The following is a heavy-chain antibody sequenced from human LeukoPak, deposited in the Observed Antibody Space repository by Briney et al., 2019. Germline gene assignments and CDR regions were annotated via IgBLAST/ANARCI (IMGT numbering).Heavy chain of an antibody. D-gene: IGHD3-10*01. CDR2: INPSGGTT. J-gene: IGHJ3*02. CDR1: GYTFTRYY. V-gene: IGHV1-46*01. Sequence: ASVKVSCKASGYTFTRYYMHWVRQAPGQGLEWMGIINPSGGTTRYAEKFQGRATMTRDKSTSTVYMELSSLRSEDTAVYYCAREINRINTVRGGEDIWGQGTMVTVSS. CDR3: AREINRINTVRGGEDI.